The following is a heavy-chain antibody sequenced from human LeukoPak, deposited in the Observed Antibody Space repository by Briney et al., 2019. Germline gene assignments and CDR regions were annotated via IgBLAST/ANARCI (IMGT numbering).Heavy chain of an antibody. CDR3: AKRYGSSGFNWFDP. D-gene: IGHD6-19*01. CDR2: ISGSGGST. CDR1: GFTFSSYA. Sequence: QPGGSLRLSCAASGFTFSSYAMSWVRQAPGKGLEWVSAISGSGGSTYYAASVKGRFTISRDNSKNTLFLQMNSLRAEDTALYYCAKRYGSSGFNWFDPWGQGTLVTVSS. V-gene: IGHV3-23*01. J-gene: IGHJ5*02.